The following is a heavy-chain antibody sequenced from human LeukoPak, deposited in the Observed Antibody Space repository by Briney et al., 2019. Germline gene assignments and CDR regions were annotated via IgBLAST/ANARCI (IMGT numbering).Heavy chain of an antibody. V-gene: IGHV4-61*01. CDR3: ASLTGTQKEITMPD. Sequence: PSETLSLTCTVSGGSISSSSYYWSWIRQPPGKGLEWIGYIYYSGSTNYNPSLKSRVTISVDTSKNQFSLKLSSVTAADTAVYYCASLTGTQKEITMPDWGQGTLVTVSS. J-gene: IGHJ4*02. D-gene: IGHD3-10*01. CDR2: IYYSGST. CDR1: GGSISSSSYY.